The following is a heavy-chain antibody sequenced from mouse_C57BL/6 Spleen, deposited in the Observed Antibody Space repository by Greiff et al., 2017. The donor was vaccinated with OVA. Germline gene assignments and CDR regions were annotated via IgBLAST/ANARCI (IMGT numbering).Heavy chain of an antibody. CDR2: IYPGDGDT. CDR1: GYAFSSSW. J-gene: IGHJ2*01. Sequence: QVQLQQSGPELVKPGASVKISCKASGYAFSSSWMNWVKQRPGKGLEWIGRIYPGDGDTNYNGKFKGKATLTADKSSSTAYMQLSSLTSEDSAVYFCARNDYDYVFDYWGQGTTLTDSS. D-gene: IGHD2-4*01. V-gene: IGHV1-82*01. CDR3: ARNDYDYVFDY.